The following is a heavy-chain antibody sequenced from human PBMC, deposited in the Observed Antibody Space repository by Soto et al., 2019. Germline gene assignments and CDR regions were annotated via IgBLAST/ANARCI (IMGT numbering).Heavy chain of an antibody. D-gene: IGHD3-22*01. J-gene: IGHJ4*02. V-gene: IGHV3-30-3*01. CDR1: GFTFSSYA. Sequence: QVQLVESGGGVVQPGRSLRLSCAASGFTFSSYAMHWVRQAPGKGLEWVAVISYDGSNKYYADSVKGRFTISRDNSKNKLYLQMNSLRAEDTAVYYCARAYYDSSGYYNYWCQGTLVTVSS. CDR2: ISYDGSNK. CDR3: ARAYYDSSGYYNY.